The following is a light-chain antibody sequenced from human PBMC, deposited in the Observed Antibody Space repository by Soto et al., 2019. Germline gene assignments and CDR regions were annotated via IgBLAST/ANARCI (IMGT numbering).Light chain of an antibody. CDR2: GAS. CDR3: QQYGISPLT. J-gene: IGKJ3*01. CDR1: QSVSRSY. Sequence: EIVLTQSPGTLSLSPGERATLSCRASQSVSRSYLAWYQQTPGQAPRLLIYGASTRATGIPDRFSGSGSGTDFTLTISSLEPEDFAVYYCQQYGISPLTFGPGTKVDIK. V-gene: IGKV3-20*01.